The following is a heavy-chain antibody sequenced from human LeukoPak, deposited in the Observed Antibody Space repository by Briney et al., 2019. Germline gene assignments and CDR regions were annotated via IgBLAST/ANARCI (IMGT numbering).Heavy chain of an antibody. CDR2: ISSSSSYI. Sequence: GSLRLSCAASGFTFSSYSMNLVRQAPGEGLEWVSSISSSSSYIYYADSVKGRFTISRDNAKQSLYLQMSGLRAEDTAVYYCARVYSSSWYSGYLYMDLWGKGTTVTVSS. J-gene: IGHJ6*03. CDR3: ARVYSSSWYSGYLYMDL. CDR1: GFTFSSYS. D-gene: IGHD6-13*01. V-gene: IGHV3-21*01.